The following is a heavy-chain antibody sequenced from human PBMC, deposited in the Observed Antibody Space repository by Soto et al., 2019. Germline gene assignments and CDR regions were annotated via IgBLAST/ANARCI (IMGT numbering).Heavy chain of an antibody. CDR3: ARLYTSNCSGGSCYGGGDYYYYYGMDV. V-gene: IGHV1-18*01. D-gene: IGHD2-15*01. CDR1: GYTFTSYG. Sequence: ASVKVSCKASGYTFTSYGISWVRQAPGQGLEWMGWISAYNGNTNYAQKLQGRVTMTTDTSTRTAYMELRSLRSDDTAVYYCARLYTSNCSGGSCYGGGDYYYYYGMDVWGQGTTVTVSS. CDR2: ISAYNGNT. J-gene: IGHJ6*02.